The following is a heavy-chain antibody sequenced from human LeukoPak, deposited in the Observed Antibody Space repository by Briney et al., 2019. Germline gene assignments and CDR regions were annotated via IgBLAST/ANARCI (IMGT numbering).Heavy chain of an antibody. V-gene: IGHV3-23*01. J-gene: IGHJ6*02. CDR2: ISGSGGST. CDR3: AKDSYILTGYYNYYYYGMDV. D-gene: IGHD3-9*01. Sequence: GGSLRLSCAVSGFTFSSYAMTWVRQAPGKGLEWVSSISGSGGSTYYADSVKGRFTSSRDNSKNTLYLPMNSLRAEDTAVYCCAKDSYILTGYYNYYYYGMDVWGQGTTVTVYS. CDR1: GFTFSSYA.